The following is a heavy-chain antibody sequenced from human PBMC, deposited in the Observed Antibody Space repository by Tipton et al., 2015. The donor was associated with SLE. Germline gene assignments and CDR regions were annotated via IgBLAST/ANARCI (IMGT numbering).Heavy chain of an antibody. Sequence: TLSLTCTVSGGSISSYYWSWIRQPPGKGLDWIGRIYTSGSTNYNPSLKSRVTMSVDTSKNQFSLKLSSVTAADTAVYYCARGCWSGYCPIHYYYYMDVWGKGTTVTVSS. J-gene: IGHJ6*03. CDR3: ARGCWSGYCPIHYYYYMDV. CDR1: GGSISSYY. D-gene: IGHD3-3*01. CDR2: IYTSGST. V-gene: IGHV4-4*07.